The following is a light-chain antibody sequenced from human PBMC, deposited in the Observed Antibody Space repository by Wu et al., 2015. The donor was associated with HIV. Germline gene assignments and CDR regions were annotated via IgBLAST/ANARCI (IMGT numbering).Light chain of an antibody. Sequence: DIQLTQSPSFLSASVGDRVTITCRASQGISSYLAWYQQKPGKAPKLLIYAASTLQSGVPSRFSGSGSGTEFTLTISSLQPEDLATYYCQQLNTPLTFGGGTKVEIK. V-gene: IGKV1-9*01. CDR2: AAS. CDR1: QGISSY. CDR3: QQLNTPLT. J-gene: IGKJ4*01.